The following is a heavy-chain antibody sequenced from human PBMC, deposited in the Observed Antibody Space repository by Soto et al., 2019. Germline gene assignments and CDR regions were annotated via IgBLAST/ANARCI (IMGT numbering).Heavy chain of an antibody. Sequence: PSETLSLTCTVSGCSVRSGSFYWTWVRQPPGRGLEWIAYIYYNGNTNYNPSLKSRVSMSEDKYKNQFYLNLTSVTAADTAVYYCARVPYCYASCRSDIPGRFVPWGQGTLVTVSS. J-gene: IGHJ5*02. V-gene: IGHV4-61*01. CDR1: GCSVRSGSFY. CDR2: IYYNGNT. CDR3: ARVPYCYASCRSDIPGRFVP. D-gene: IGHD3-16*01.